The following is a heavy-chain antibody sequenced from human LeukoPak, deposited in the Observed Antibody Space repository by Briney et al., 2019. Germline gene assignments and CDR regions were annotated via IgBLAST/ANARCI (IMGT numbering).Heavy chain of an antibody. CDR1: GFSFSSYS. V-gene: IGHV3-21*01. CDR2: ISGSSSHM. Sequence: GGSLRLSCAASGFSFSSYSMNWVRQAPGKGLEWASFISGSSSHMYYVDSVKGRFTISRDNARNSLYLEMNSLRDDDSAIYYCARDAGGDFDYWGQGTLVIVSS. CDR3: ARDAGGDFDY. J-gene: IGHJ4*02. D-gene: IGHD3-10*01.